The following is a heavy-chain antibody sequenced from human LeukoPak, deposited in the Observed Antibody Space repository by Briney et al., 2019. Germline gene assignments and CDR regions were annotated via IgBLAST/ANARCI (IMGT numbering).Heavy chain of an antibody. D-gene: IGHD2-8*01. V-gene: IGHV4-59*08. J-gene: IGHJ5*02. Sequence: PSETLSLTCTVSGVSISSYYWSWIRQPPGKGLEWIGYIYYSGSTNYNPSLKSRVTISVDTSKNQFSLKLSSVTAADTAVYYCARRMLCCGERFDPWGQGTLVTVSS. CDR2: IYYSGST. CDR3: ARRMLCCGERFDP. CDR1: GVSISSYY.